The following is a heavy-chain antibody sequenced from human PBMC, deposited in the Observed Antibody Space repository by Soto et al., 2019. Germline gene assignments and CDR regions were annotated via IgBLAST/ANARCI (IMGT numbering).Heavy chain of an antibody. CDR3: LRYSNSYYRDIH. CDR1: GGSISSYY. CDR2: IYYSGST. Sequence: LTLTCTVSGGSISSYYWSWIRQPPGKGLEWIGYIYYSGSTNYNPSLKSRVTISVDTSKNQFSLKLNSVTAADTAVYYCLRYSNSYYRDIHWGQGTLFTVPS. V-gene: IGHV4-59*01. J-gene: IGHJ4*02. D-gene: IGHD6-13*01.